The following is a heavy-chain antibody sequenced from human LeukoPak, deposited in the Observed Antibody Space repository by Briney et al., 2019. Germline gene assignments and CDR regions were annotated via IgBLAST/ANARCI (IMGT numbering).Heavy chain of an antibody. Sequence: GGSLRLSCAASGFTFSSYSMNGVRQAPGKGREGVSSIRSSRSYIYYADSVKCRFTISRDNAKNSLYLQMNSLRAEDTAVYYCARDGIVVVPAAMYYYYYGMDVWGQGTTVTVSS. V-gene: IGHV3-21*01. CDR3: ARDGIVVVPAAMYYYYYGMDV. J-gene: IGHJ6*02. CDR2: IRSSRSYI. CDR1: GFTFSSYS. D-gene: IGHD2-2*01.